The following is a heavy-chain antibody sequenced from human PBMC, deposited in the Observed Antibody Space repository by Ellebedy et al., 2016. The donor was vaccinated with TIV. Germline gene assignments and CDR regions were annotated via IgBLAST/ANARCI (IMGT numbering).Heavy chain of an antibody. J-gene: IGHJ4*02. CDR2: IWYDGSNK. Sequence: GGSLRLXXAASGFTFSSYGMHWVRQAPGKGLEWVAVIWYDGSNKYYADSVKGRFTISRDNSKNTLYLQMNSLRAEDTAVYYCARDQYSSGWYADYWGQGTLVTVSS. V-gene: IGHV3-33*01. CDR3: ARDQYSSGWYADY. D-gene: IGHD6-19*01. CDR1: GFTFSSYG.